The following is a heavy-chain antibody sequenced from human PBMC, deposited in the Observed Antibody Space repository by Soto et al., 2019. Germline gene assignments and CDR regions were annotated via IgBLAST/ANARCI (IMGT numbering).Heavy chain of an antibody. Sequence: ASVKVSCKASGGTFSSYAISWVRQAPGQGLEWMGWISAYNGNTNYAQKFQGRVTMTTDTSTSTAYMELRSLRSDDTAVYYCARGTYYGSGIPGFDPWGQGTLVTVSS. CDR3: ARGTYYGSGIPGFDP. V-gene: IGHV1-18*01. J-gene: IGHJ5*02. D-gene: IGHD3-10*01. CDR1: GGTFSSYA. CDR2: ISAYNGNT.